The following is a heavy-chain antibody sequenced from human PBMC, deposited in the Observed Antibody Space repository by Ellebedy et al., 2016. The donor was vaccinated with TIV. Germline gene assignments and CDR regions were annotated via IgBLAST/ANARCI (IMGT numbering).Heavy chain of an antibody. Sequence: GGSLRLXXAASGFTFSSYAMSWVRQAPGKGLEWVSTISGNGGNTYYADSVKGRLTISRDNSKNTLYLQMNNLRAEDTAVYYCAKELCGSNSCGTDYWGQGTLVTVSS. CDR3: AKELCGSNSCGTDY. D-gene: IGHD3-10*01. CDR2: ISGNGGNT. J-gene: IGHJ4*02. V-gene: IGHV3-23*01. CDR1: GFTFSSYA.